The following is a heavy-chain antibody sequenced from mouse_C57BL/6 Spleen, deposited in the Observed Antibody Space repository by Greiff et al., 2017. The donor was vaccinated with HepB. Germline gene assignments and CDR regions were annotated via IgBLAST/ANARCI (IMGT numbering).Heavy chain of an antibody. CDR3: ARHITTVGNYFGY. D-gene: IGHD1-1*01. CDR2: ISNGGGST. V-gene: IGHV5-12*01. Sequence: EVKVVESGGGLVQPGGSLKLSCAASGFTFSDYYMYWVRQTPEKRLEWVAYISNGGGSTYYPDTVKGRFTISRDNAKNTLYLQMSRLKSEDTAMYYCARHITTVGNYFGYWGQGTTLTVSS. J-gene: IGHJ2*01. CDR1: GFTFSDYY.